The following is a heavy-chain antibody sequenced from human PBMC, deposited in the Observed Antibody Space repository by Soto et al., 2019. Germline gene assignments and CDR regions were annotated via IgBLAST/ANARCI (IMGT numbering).Heavy chain of an antibody. V-gene: IGHV4-34*01. D-gene: IGHD6-13*01. J-gene: IGHJ5*02. CDR3: ARQGGRYSSRFPNPTDGFDP. CDR1: GGSFSGYY. CDR2: INHSGST. Sequence: PSETLSLTCAVYGGSFSGYYWSWIRQPPGKGLEWIGEINHSGSTNYNPSLKSRVTISVDTSKNQFSLKLSSVTAADTALYYCARQGGRYSSRFPNPTDGFDPWGQGTLVTVSS.